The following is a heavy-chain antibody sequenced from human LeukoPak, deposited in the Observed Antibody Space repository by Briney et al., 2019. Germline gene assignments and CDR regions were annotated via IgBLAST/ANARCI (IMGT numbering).Heavy chain of an antibody. CDR3: ARWLHPGDYFDY. J-gene: IGHJ4*02. CDR1: GYTFTGYY. D-gene: IGHD5-12*01. Sequence: GASVKVSCKASGYTFTGYYMHWVRQAPGQGLEWMGWINPNSGGTNYAQKFQGGVTMTRDTSISTAYMELSRLRSDDTAVYYCARWLHPGDYFDYWGQGTLVTVSS. CDR2: INPNSGGT. V-gene: IGHV1-2*02.